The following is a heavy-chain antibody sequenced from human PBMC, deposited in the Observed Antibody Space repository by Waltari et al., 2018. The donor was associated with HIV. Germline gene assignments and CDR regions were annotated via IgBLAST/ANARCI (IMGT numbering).Heavy chain of an antibody. Sequence: QITLKESGPTLVKPTQTLTLTCTFSGFSLSTSGVGVGWIRQPPGKALEWLALIYCDDDKRYSPSLKSRLTITKDTSKNQVVITMTNMDPVDTATYYCARVYSSSWYHYFDYWGQGTLVTVSS. D-gene: IGHD6-13*01. CDR1: GFSLSTSGVG. CDR2: IYCDDDK. J-gene: IGHJ4*02. CDR3: ARVYSSSWYHYFDY. V-gene: IGHV2-5*02.